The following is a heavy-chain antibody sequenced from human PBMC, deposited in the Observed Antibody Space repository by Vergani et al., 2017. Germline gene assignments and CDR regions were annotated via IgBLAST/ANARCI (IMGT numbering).Heavy chain of an antibody. CDR1: GFTFSSYS. Sequence: EVQLVESGGGLVKPGGSLRLSCAASGFTFSSYSMNWVRQAPGKGLEWVSSISSSSSYIYYADSVKGRLTISRDNAKNSLYLQMNSMRAEDTAVYYCARDGVAGDAFDIWGQGTMVTVSS. D-gene: IGHD2-15*01. CDR2: ISSSSSYI. J-gene: IGHJ3*02. V-gene: IGHV3-21*01. CDR3: ARDGVAGDAFDI.